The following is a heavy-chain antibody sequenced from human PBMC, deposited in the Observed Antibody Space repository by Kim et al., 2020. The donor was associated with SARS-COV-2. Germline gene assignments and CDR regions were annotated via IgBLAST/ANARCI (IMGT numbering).Heavy chain of an antibody. Sequence: GGSLRLSCAASGFTFSSYEMNWVRQAPGKGLEWVSYISSSGSTTYYADSVKGRFTISRDNAKNSLYLQMNSLRAEDTAVYYCARGDTAMVTSGMDVWGQGTTVTVSS. V-gene: IGHV3-48*03. J-gene: IGHJ6*02. D-gene: IGHD5-18*01. CDR1: GFTFSSYE. CDR3: ARGDTAMVTSGMDV. CDR2: ISSSGSTT.